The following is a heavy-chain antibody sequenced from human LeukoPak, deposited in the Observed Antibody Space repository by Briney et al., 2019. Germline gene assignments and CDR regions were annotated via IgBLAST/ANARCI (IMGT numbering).Heavy chain of an antibody. CDR2: ISYNGGNK. CDR3: ARDLSESYYYYYGLDV. Sequence: PGRALRLSRAASRFTFSSYAIHWVRQAPRKGLEWVAVISYNGGNKYYVDSVKGRFTISRDNSKNTLYLQMNSLRPEDTAVYYCARDLSESYYYYYGLDVWGQGTTVTV. V-gene: IGHV3-30-3*01. CDR1: RFTFSSYA. J-gene: IGHJ6*02.